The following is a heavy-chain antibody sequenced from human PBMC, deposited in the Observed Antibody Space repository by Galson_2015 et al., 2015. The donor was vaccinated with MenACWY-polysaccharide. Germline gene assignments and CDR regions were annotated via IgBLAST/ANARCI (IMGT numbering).Heavy chain of an antibody. V-gene: IGHV3-49*03. J-gene: IGHJ4*02. Sequence: SLRLSCAASGFTFGDYAMAWFRQAPGKGLEWVGFIRCKASGETTGYAASVKGRFTISRDDSKSTAYLQMNSLQTEDTAICHCTRDRPIDYWGQGTLVTVSS. CDR3: TRDRPIDY. CDR1: GFTFGDYA. CDR2: IRCKASGETT.